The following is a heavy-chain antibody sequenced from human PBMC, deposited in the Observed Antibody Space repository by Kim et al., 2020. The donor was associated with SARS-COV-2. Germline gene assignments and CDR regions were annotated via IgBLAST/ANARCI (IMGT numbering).Heavy chain of an antibody. V-gene: IGHV1-3*01. CDR3: ATDKTPLAYCGGDCKTPLDY. CDR1: GYTFTSYG. CDR2: INAGNGDT. J-gene: IGHJ4*02. Sequence: ASVKVSCKASGYTFTSYGVHWVRQAPGQRLEWMGWINAGNGDTKYSQKFQGRVTITMDTSASTAYMELSSLRSEDTAVYYCATDKTPLAYCGGDCKTPLDYWGQGTLVTVSS. D-gene: IGHD2-21*01.